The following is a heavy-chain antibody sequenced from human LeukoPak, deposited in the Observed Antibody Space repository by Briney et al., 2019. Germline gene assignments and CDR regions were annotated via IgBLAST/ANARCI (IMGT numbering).Heavy chain of an antibody. J-gene: IGHJ3*02. CDR1: GGSISSSPYY. CDR2: IYYSGTT. D-gene: IGHD6-19*01. Sequence: SETLSLTCTVSGGSISSSPYYWGWIRQPPGKGLEWIGSIYYSGTTHYNPSLESRVTISVDTSKNQFSLKLASVTAADTAVYYCARGRYGSGWYSGRFDIWGQGTMVTVSS. CDR3: ARGRYGSGWYSGRFDI. V-gene: IGHV4-39*07.